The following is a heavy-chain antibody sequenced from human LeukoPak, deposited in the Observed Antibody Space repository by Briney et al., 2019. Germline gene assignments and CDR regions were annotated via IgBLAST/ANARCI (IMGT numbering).Heavy chain of an antibody. Sequence: PGGSLRLSCAASGFTFSSYSMSWVRQAPGKGLEWVSNIKQDGSEKYYVDYVKGRFTISRNNAKNSLYLQMNSLRAEDTAVYYCAGYCSSTSCYNRGFDYWGQGTLVTVSS. V-gene: IGHV3-7*01. CDR1: GFTFSSYS. D-gene: IGHD2-2*02. CDR3: AGYCSSTSCYNRGFDY. CDR2: IKQDGSEK. J-gene: IGHJ4*02.